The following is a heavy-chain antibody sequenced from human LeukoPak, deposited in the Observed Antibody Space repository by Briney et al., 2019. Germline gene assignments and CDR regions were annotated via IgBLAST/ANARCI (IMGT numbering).Heavy chain of an antibody. CDR3: ARDGGSYHFDY. D-gene: IGHD1-26*01. V-gene: IGHV4-39*07. CDR2: FYYSGST. J-gene: IGHJ4*02. Sequence: PSETLSLTCTVSGGSISSSNYYWGWIRQPPGKALEWIGSFYYSGSTYYNPSLKRRVTMSVDTSKNQFSLKLSSVTAADTAVYYCARDGGSYHFDYWGQGTLVTVSS. CDR1: GGSISSSNYY.